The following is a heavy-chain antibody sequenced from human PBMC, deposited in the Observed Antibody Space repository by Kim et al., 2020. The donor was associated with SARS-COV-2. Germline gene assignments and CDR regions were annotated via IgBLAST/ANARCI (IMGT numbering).Heavy chain of an antibody. J-gene: IGHJ5*02. Sequence: GGSLRLSCAASGFTFSSYAMSWVRQAPGKGLEWVSSLSSSGGSTYYADSVKGRFTISRDNAKNTLYLQMNSLRVEDTAVYYCAKRTDNWFDPCGQGTLVT. D-gene: IGHD1-1*01. V-gene: IGHV3-23*01. CDR1: GFTFSSYA. CDR2: LSSSGGST. CDR3: AKRTDNWFDP.